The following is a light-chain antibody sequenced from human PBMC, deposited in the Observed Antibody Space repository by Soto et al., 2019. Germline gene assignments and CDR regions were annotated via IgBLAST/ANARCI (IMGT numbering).Light chain of an antibody. CDR1: QSVTSSY. V-gene: IGKV3-20*01. CDR2: GAS. CDR3: QHYGSSPLT. J-gene: IGKJ4*01. Sequence: EIVLTQSPGTLSLSPGERATLSCRASQSVTSSYLAWYQQKPGQAPRLLIYGASSRATGIPDRFSGSGSGTDFTLTISRLEPEDFEVYYCQHYGSSPLTFGGGTKVEIK.